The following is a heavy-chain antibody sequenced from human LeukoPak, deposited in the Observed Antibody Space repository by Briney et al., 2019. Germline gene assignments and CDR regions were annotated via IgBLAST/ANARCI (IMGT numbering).Heavy chain of an antibody. CDR3: ARMGGYSGYATH. D-gene: IGHD5-12*01. CDR1: GGSLSSYY. Sequence: SETLSPTCTVSGGSLSSYYWSWIRQPPGKGLEWIGYIYSTGSANYNPSLKSRVTLSVDTAKNRFSLKLNSVTAADTAVYYCARMGGYSGYATHWGQGTLVTVSS. CDR2: IYSTGSA. J-gene: IGHJ4*02. V-gene: IGHV4-59*08.